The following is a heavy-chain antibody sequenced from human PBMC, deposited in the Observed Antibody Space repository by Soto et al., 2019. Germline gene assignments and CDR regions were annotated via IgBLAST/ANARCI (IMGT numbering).Heavy chain of an antibody. CDR2: IYYSGST. V-gene: IGHV4-39*02. J-gene: IGHJ5*02. CDR1: GGSISSSSYY. D-gene: IGHD2-2*01. CDR3: ARDIVLVPAAMVHWFDP. Sequence: SETLSLTCTVSGGSISSSSYYWGWIRQPPGKGLEWIGSIYYSGSTYYNPSLKSRVTISVDTSKNQFSLKLSSVTAADTAVYYCARDIVLVPAAMVHWFDPWGQGTLVTVSS.